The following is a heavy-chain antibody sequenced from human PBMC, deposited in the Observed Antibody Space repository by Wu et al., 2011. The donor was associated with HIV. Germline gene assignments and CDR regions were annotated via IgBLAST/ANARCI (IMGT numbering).Heavy chain of an antibody. V-gene: IGHV1-69*05. CDR2: ILPMHNRV. J-gene: IGHJ4*02. CDR3: ARDRDDSFPLTY. D-gene: IGHD3-9*01. CDR1: GGTFSTYV. Sequence: QVQLVQSGAEVKKPGSSVKVSCKASGGTFSTYVLSWVRRAPGHGLEWMGGILPMHNRVNYAQKFQGRVTITTDESTTTAYMELNSLTFEDTAVYYCARDRDDSFPLTYWGQGTLVIVSS.